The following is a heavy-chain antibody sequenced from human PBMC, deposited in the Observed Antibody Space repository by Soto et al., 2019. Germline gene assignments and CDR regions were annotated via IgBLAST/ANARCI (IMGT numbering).Heavy chain of an antibody. D-gene: IGHD5-12*01. Sequence: GGSLRLSCAASGFTFSSYAMSWVRQAPGKGLEWVSGISTGGSTTHYADSVKGRFTISRDNSKNTLFLQMNTLRAEDTALYFCTKGNQGGAYAQIASWDQGTLVTVPQ. V-gene: IGHV3-23*01. J-gene: IGHJ4*02. CDR3: TKGNQGGAYAQIAS. CDR1: GFTFSSYA. CDR2: ISTGGSTT.